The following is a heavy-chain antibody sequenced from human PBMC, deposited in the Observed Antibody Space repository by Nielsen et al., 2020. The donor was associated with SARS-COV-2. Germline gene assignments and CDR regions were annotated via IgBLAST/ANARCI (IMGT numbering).Heavy chain of an antibody. V-gene: IGHV3-48*03. CDR3: ARDRGYSYGTYYYYYGMDV. Sequence: GESLKISCAASGFTFSSYEMNWVRQAPGKGLEWVSYISSSGSTIYYADSVKGRFTISRDNAKNSLYLQMNSLRAEDTAVYYCARDRGYSYGTYYYYYGMDVWGQGTTVTVSS. CDR1: GFTFSSYE. J-gene: IGHJ6*02. CDR2: ISSSGSTI. D-gene: IGHD5-18*01.